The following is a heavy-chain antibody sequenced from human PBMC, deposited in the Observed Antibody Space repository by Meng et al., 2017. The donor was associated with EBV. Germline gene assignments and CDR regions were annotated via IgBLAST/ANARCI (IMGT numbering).Heavy chain of an antibody. Sequence: QGQVGQSGAEVKKPGSSVKVSCKASGGTFSSYAISWVRQAPGQGLEWMGGIIPIFGTANYAQKFQGRVTITADESTSTAYMELSSLRSEDTAVYYCARDPSSSSPYFDYWGQGTLVTVSS. CDR1: GGTFSSYA. CDR2: IIPIFGTA. J-gene: IGHJ4*02. CDR3: ARDPSSSSPYFDY. D-gene: IGHD6-6*01. V-gene: IGHV1-69*01.